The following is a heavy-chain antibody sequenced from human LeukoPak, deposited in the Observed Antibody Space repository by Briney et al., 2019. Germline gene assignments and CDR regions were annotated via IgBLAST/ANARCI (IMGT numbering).Heavy chain of an antibody. CDR2: INYSGST. J-gene: IGHJ4*02. CDR1: GGSISSYY. Sequence: PPETLSLTCTVSGGSISSYYWGWIRQPPGKGLEWIGYINYSGSTNYNPSLKSRVTISVDTSKNQFSLKLSSVTAGDTAVYYCARAPGIAAAGTHFDFWGQGTLVSVSS. CDR3: ARAPGIAAAGTHFDF. D-gene: IGHD6-13*01. V-gene: IGHV4-59*01.